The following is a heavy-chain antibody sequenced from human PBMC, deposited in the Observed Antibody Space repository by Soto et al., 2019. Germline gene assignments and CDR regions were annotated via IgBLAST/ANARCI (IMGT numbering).Heavy chain of an antibody. D-gene: IGHD2-2*01. CDR1: GFTFNNYG. Sequence: PGGSLRLSCVVSGFTFNNYGINWVRQAPGKGLEWVSTVSKSDYTYYSDSVKGRFTIYRDNAKNTVSLQMNTLRAEDTAVYYCAREDSIIIPAVSDFWGQGTLVTVSS. CDR2: VSKSDYT. CDR3: AREDSIIIPAVSDF. J-gene: IGHJ4*02. V-gene: IGHV3-21*04.